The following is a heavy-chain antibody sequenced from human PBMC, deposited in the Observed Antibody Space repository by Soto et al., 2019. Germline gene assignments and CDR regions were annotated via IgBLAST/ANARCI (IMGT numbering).Heavy chain of an antibody. CDR2: ISSSSSTI. V-gene: IGHV3-48*02. CDR3: ARWGYYGSGGYYGMDV. J-gene: IGHJ6*02. CDR1: GFTFSSYS. Sequence: GGSLRLSCAASGFTFSSYSMNWVRQAPGKGLEWVSYISSSSSTIYYADSAKGRFTISRDNAKNSLYLQMNSLRDEDTAVYYCARWGYYGSGGYYGMDVWGQGTTVTVSS. D-gene: IGHD3-10*01.